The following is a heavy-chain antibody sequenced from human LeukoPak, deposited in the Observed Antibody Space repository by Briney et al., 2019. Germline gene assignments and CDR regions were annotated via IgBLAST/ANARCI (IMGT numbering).Heavy chain of an antibody. CDR1: GFTFSDFH. CDR3: ARLSGTYSRGGDH. V-gene: IGHV3-11*01. Sequence: PGGSLRLSCTASGFTFSDFHMSWIRQAPGKGLEWVSHISGSGYAIHHPGSVKGRFAISRDNAKNSLYLQMNSLRVEDSAVYYCARLSGTYSRGGDHWGQGTLVTVSS. CDR2: ISGSGYAI. D-gene: IGHD1-26*01. J-gene: IGHJ4*02.